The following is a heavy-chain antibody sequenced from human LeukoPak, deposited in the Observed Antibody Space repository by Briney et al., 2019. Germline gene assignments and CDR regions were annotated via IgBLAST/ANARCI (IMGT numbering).Heavy chain of an antibody. CDR1: GFTFSSAW. Sequence: PGGSLRLSCAASGFTFSSAWMSWVRQAPGKGLEWVGRIKSKTDGGTTDYAAPVKGRFTISRDDPKNTLYLQMNSLKTEDTAVYYCTTDAPSSSWYGIDYWGQGTLVTVSS. CDR3: TTDAPSSSWYGIDY. V-gene: IGHV3-15*01. J-gene: IGHJ4*02. D-gene: IGHD6-13*01. CDR2: IKSKTDGGTT.